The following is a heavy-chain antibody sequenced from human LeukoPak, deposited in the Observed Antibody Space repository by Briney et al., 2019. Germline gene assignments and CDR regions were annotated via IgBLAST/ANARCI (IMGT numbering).Heavy chain of an antibody. Sequence: ASVKVSCKASGYTFTSYDINWVRQATGHGLEWMGWMNPNSGNTGYAQKFQGRVTMTRNTSISTAYMELSSLRSEDTAVYYCARGRGWRYCSGGSCYGKDYWGQGTLVTVSS. CDR2: MNPNSGNT. V-gene: IGHV1-8*01. J-gene: IGHJ4*02. D-gene: IGHD2-15*01. CDR3: ARGRGWRYCSGGSCYGKDY. CDR1: GYTFTSYD.